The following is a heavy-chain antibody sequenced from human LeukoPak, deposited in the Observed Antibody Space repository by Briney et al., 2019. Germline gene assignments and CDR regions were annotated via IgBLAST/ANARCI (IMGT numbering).Heavy chain of an antibody. J-gene: IGHJ3*02. CDR2: IIPIFGTA. Sequence: GSSVKVSCKASGGTFSSYAISWVRQAPGQGLEWMGGIIPIFGTANYAQKFQGRVTITADEPTSTAYMELSSLRSEDTAVYYCARVAVVTPLGAFDIWGQGTMVTVSS. D-gene: IGHD2-21*02. V-gene: IGHV1-69*01. CDR1: GGTFSSYA. CDR3: ARVAVVTPLGAFDI.